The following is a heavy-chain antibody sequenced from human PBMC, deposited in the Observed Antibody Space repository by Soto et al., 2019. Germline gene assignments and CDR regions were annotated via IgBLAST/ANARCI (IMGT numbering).Heavy chain of an antibody. V-gene: IGHV4-59*01. D-gene: IGHD2-15*01. CDR1: GGSISSYY. Sequence: TLSLTCTVSGGSISSYYRSWIRQPPGKGLEWIGYIYYSGSTNYNPSLKSRVTISVDTSKNQFSLKLSSVTAADTAVYYCARNPVVVAASGRDYYYYYMDVWGKGTTVTVSS. CDR2: IYYSGST. J-gene: IGHJ6*03. CDR3: ARNPVVVAASGRDYYYYYMDV.